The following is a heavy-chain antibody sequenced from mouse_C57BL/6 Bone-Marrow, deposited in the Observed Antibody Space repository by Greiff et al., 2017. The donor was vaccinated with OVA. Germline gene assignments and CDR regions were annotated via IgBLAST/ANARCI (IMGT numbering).Heavy chain of an antibody. Sequence: VMLVESGAELARPGASVKMSCKASGYTFTSYTMHWVKQRPGQGLEWIGYINPSSGYTKYNQKFKDKATLTADKSSSTAYMQLSSLTSEDSAVYYCARSYYYGSSYWFAYWGQGTLVTGSA. V-gene: IGHV1-4*01. CDR3: ARSYYYGSSYWFAY. CDR1: GYTFTSYT. CDR2: INPSSGYT. J-gene: IGHJ3*01. D-gene: IGHD1-1*01.